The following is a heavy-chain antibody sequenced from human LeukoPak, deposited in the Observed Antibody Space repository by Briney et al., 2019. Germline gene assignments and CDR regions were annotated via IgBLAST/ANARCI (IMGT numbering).Heavy chain of an antibody. V-gene: IGHV4-31*03. J-gene: IGHJ4*02. D-gene: IGHD6-13*01. CDR1: GGSISSGGYY. CDR2: IYYSGST. Sequence: SETLSLTCTVSGGSISSGGYYWSWIRQHPGKGLEWIGYIYYSGSTYYNPSLKSRVTISVDTSKNQFSLKLSSVTAADTAVYYCAREGSTYSSSWPFDYWGQGTLVTVSS. CDR3: AREGSTYSSSWPFDY.